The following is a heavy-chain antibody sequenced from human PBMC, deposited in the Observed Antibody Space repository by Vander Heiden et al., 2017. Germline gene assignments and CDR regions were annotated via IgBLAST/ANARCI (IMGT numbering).Heavy chain of an antibody. D-gene: IGHD1-20*01. V-gene: IGHV3-23*01. J-gene: IGHJ6*02. CDR3: AKDFGDNGFYYGLDV. CDR1: GLTFSSTA. Sequence: VQLLESGGGVVPPGGSLRLSCAASGLTFSSTAMNWVRQAPGKGLEWVSVISGSGSNTYYADSVKGRFTISRDNSKNTLYLQMSSLRAEDTAVYYCAKDFGDNGFYYGLDVWGQGTTVTVSS. CDR2: ISGSGSNT.